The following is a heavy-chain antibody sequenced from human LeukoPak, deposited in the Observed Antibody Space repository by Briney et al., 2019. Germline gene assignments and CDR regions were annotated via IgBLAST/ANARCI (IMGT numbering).Heavy chain of an antibody. CDR2: ISWNSGSL. D-gene: IGHD5-18*01. CDR3: AKSQAAMATPFDY. CDR1: GFTFDDYA. J-gene: IGHJ4*02. V-gene: IGHV3-9*01. Sequence: GGSLRLSCAASGFTFDDYAMHWVRQAPGKGLEWVSGISWNSGSLGYADSVKGRFTISRDNAKNSRYLQMNSLRAEDTALYYCAKSQAAMATPFDYWGQGTLATVSS.